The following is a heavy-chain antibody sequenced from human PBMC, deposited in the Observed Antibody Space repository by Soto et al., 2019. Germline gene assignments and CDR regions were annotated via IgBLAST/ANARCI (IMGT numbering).Heavy chain of an antibody. Sequence: QVQLVQSGAEVKKPGSSVTVSCKAPGGTFSTYAISWVRQAPGQGLEWMGGVIPIFVTPKYAQKFQGRVTITADESTSTGYMELRSLRSEDTAVYYCARSQGGSSSLDIYYYYYYVMDVWGQGTTVTVSS. CDR3: ARSQGGSSSLDIYYYYYYVMDV. V-gene: IGHV1-69*01. D-gene: IGHD2-15*01. CDR1: GGTFSTYA. CDR2: VIPIFVTP. J-gene: IGHJ6*02.